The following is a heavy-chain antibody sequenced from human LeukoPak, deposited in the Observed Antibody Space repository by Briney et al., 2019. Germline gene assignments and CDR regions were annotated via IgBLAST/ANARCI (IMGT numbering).Heavy chain of an antibody. CDR1: GGSFSGYY. CDR2: INHSGST. V-gene: IGHV4-34*01. D-gene: IGHD2-15*01. Sequence: SETLSLTXAVYGGSFSGYYWSWIRQPPGKGLEWIGEINHSGSTNYNPSLKRRVTISVDTSKDQFSLKLSSVTAADTAVYYCARGTVVVVVAANNYYYYMDVWGKGTTVTVSS. J-gene: IGHJ6*03. CDR3: ARGTVVVVVAANNYYYYMDV.